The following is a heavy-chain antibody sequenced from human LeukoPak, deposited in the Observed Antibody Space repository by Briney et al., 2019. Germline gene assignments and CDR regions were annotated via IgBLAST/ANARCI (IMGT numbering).Heavy chain of an antibody. Sequence: PGGSLRLSCAASGFTFSSYAMHWVRQAPGKGLEWVAVISYDGSNKYYADSVKGRFTISRDNSKNTLYLQMNSLRAEDTAVYYCAKDLSGSFTYDIWGQGTLVIVSS. CDR2: ISYDGSNK. D-gene: IGHD1-26*01. J-gene: IGHJ3*02. CDR1: GFTFSSYA. V-gene: IGHV3-30-3*01. CDR3: AKDLSGSFTYDI.